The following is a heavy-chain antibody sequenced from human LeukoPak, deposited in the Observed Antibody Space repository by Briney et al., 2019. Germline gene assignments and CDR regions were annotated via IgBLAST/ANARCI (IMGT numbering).Heavy chain of an antibody. CDR3: ARSRGSRYYDSSGYYLDY. D-gene: IGHD3-22*01. J-gene: IGHJ4*02. CDR1: GYTFTSYG. CDR2: ISAYNGNT. V-gene: IGHV1-18*01. Sequence: ASVKVSCKASGYTFTSYGISWVRQAPGQGLEWMGWISAYNGNTNYAQKLQGRVTMTTDTSTSTAYMELRSLRSDDTAVYYCARSRGSRYYDSSGYYLDYWGQGTLVTVSS.